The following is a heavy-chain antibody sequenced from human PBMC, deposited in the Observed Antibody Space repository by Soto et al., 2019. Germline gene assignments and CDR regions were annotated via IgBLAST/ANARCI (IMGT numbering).Heavy chain of an antibody. V-gene: IGHV3-30*18. D-gene: IGHD3-22*01. CDR1: GFTFSSYG. CDR3: AKDRMDVYYYDSRNKAGDV. Sequence: QVQLVESGGGVVQPGRSLRLSCAASGFTFSSYGMHWVRQAPGKGLEWVAVISYDGSNKYYADSVKGRFTISRDNSKNTLYLQMNSLRAEDTAVYYCAKDRMDVYYYDSRNKAGDVWGQGTLVTVSS. J-gene: IGHJ4*02. CDR2: ISYDGSNK.